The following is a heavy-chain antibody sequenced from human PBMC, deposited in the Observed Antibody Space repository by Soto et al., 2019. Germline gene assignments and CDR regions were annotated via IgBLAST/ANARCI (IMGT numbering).Heavy chain of an antibody. J-gene: IGHJ4*02. CDR1: GFTFTSYA. D-gene: IGHD5-12*01. CDR3: ARDARDGYNLYFDY. CDR2: ISDDGSNK. V-gene: IGHV3-30-3*01. Sequence: QVQLVESGGGVVQPGRSLRLSCAASGFTFTSYAMHWARQAPGKGLEWVAVISDDGSNKYYADSVKGRFTISRDNSKNTLYLQMNSLRAEDRAVYYCARDARDGYNLYFDYWGQGTLVTVSS.